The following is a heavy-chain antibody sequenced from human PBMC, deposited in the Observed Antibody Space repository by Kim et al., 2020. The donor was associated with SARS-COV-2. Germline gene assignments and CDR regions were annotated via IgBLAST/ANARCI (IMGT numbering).Heavy chain of an antibody. J-gene: IGHJ4*02. D-gene: IGHD3-10*01. V-gene: IGHV3-30*01. Sequence: EDSVKVRFTISRDNSRYTLYLQMHSLRSEDTAMYFCARDRESSGSYLDYWGQGTLVTVSS. CDR3: ARDRESSGSYLDY.